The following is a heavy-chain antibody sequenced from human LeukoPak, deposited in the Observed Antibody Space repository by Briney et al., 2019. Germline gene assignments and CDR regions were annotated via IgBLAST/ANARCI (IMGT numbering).Heavy chain of an antibody. CDR2: ISYDGSNE. CDR3: ARHDWFDP. J-gene: IGHJ5*02. V-gene: IGHV3-30*04. Sequence: GGSLRLSCAASGFTFSSYVMHWVRQAPGKGLEWVAIISYDGSNEYYADSVKGRFTISRDNSKNTLYLQMNSLRAADTAVYYCARHDWFDPWGQGTRVTVSS. CDR1: GFTFSSYV.